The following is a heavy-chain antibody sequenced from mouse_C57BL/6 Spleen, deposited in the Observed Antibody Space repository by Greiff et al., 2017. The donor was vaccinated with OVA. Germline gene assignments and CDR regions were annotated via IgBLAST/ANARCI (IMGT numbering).Heavy chain of an antibody. CDR3: ARRAPNYYGSSYEDYFDY. CDR1: GYTFTSYD. V-gene: IGHV1-85*01. D-gene: IGHD1-1*01. CDR2: IYPRDGST. J-gene: IGHJ2*01. Sequence: QVHVKQSGPELVKPGASVKLSCKASGYTFTSYDINWVKQRPGQGLEWIGWIYPRDGSTKYNEKFKGKATLTVDTSSSTAYMELHSLTSEDSAVYFCARRAPNYYGSSYEDYFDYWGQGTTLTVSS.